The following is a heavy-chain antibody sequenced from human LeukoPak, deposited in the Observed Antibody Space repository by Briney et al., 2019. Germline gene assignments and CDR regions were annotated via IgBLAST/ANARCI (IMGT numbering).Heavy chain of an antibody. V-gene: IGHV3-23*01. CDR1: GFTFSSYA. Sequence: GGSLRLSCAASGFTFSSYAMSWVRQAPGKGLEWVSAISGSGGSTYCADSVKGRFTISRDNSKNTLYLQMNSLRAEDTAVYYCAKFDRDAKGFSYWGQGTLVTVSS. CDR3: AKFDRDAKGFSY. J-gene: IGHJ4*02. CDR2: ISGSGGST. D-gene: IGHD2-8*01.